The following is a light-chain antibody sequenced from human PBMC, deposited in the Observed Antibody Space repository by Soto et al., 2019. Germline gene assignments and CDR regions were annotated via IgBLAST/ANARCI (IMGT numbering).Light chain of an antibody. CDR1: SSNIGATYD. J-gene: IGLJ1*01. CDR2: GNS. Sequence: QSVLTQPPSVSGAPGQRVTISCTGSSSNIGATYDVQWYQQLPGTAPKLLIYGNSNRPSGVPDRFSGSKSGTSASLAITGLEADDEADYYCQSYASSLSANYVFGTGTKVTVL. V-gene: IGLV1-40*01. CDR3: QSYASSLSANYV.